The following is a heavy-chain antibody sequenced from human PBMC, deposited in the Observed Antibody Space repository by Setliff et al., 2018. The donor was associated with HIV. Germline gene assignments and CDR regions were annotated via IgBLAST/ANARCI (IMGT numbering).Heavy chain of an antibody. V-gene: IGHV1-2*02. CDR1: GYTFTDFF. Sequence: ASVKVSCKASGYTFTDFFIHWVRQAPGQGLEWMGWISPHNGDKNILQRFRGRVTMTTDTSFSTAYMELSGLRSDDTAMYYCARDRVEAERGAFDIWGQGTMVTVSS. CDR2: ISPHNGDK. D-gene: IGHD1-26*01. J-gene: IGHJ3*02. CDR3: ARDRVEAERGAFDI.